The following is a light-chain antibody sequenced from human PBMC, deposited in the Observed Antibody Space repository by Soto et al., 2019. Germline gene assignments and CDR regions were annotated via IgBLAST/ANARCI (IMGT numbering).Light chain of an antibody. CDR2: DAS. J-gene: IGKJ3*01. CDR1: QDIRNY. V-gene: IGKV1-33*01. Sequence: DIQMTQSPSPLSASVGDSVTITCQASQDIRNYVNWYQKKPGKAPKLLIYDASSLETGAPSRFSGSGSATDFTFPISTLQPEDFATYYCQQYADQFTFGPGTRVDVQ. CDR3: QQYADQFT.